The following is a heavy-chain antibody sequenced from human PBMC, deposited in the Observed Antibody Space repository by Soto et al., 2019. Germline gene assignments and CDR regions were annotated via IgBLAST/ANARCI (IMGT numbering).Heavy chain of an antibody. CDR3: EFRVGVMKDGTDV. CDR1: GLTFSNYA. J-gene: IGHJ6*02. CDR2: IVHLYATT. V-gene: IGHV1-69*01. D-gene: IGHD2-21*01. Sequence: QVQLVQSGAEVQKPGSSVKVSCKSSGLTFSNYAISWVRQAPGQGPEWMVGIVHLYATTNYAQTFQGRVTSTADESTNTAYMEMRSLPSDDTATYYCEFRVGVMKDGTDVWGQGATVTVAS.